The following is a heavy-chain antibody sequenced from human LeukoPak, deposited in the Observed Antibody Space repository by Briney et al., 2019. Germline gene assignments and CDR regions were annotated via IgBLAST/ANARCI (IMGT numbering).Heavy chain of an antibody. D-gene: IGHD3-3*01. CDR3: ARAALERLSLDY. V-gene: IGHV3-21*01. CDR2: ISSSSSYI. CDR1: GFTFSSYS. Sequence: GGSLRLSCAVSGFTFSSYSMNWVRQAPGKGLEWVSSISSSSSYISYADSVKGRFTTSRDNAKNSLYLQMNSLRAEDTAVYYCARAALERLSLDYCGQGTLVTLSS. J-gene: IGHJ4*02.